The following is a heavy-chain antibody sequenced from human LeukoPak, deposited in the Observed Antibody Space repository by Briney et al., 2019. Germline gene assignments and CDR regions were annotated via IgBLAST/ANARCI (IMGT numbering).Heavy chain of an antibody. J-gene: IGHJ4*02. V-gene: IGHV3-48*01. Sequence: GGSLRLSCAASGFTFNTYTMNWVRQAPGKGLEWVSYISGSSGIIDYADSVRGRFTISRDNAKNTLSLQLNSLRAEDTAVYYCAKGTSSSCYSAPNYWGQGTLVTVSS. CDR2: ISGSSGII. CDR1: GFTFNTYT. D-gene: IGHD2-15*01. CDR3: AKGTSSSCYSAPNY.